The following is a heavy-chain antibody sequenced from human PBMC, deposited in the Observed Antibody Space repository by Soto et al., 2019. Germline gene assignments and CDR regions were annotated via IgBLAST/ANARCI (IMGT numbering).Heavy chain of an antibody. V-gene: IGHV4-39*01. CDR2: IYYDGTT. CDR1: SGSISSTSYY. D-gene: IGHD2-21*02. CDR3: ARQRTSVVTQAYFDV. Sequence: KPSETLSLTCTVSSGSISSTSYYWAWIRQPPGKGLEWIGAIYYDGTTYYTESLKSRVSISVDTSKDQFSLKLKSVTAADTALYFCARQRTSVVTQAYFDVWGPGSLVTVSS. J-gene: IGHJ4*02.